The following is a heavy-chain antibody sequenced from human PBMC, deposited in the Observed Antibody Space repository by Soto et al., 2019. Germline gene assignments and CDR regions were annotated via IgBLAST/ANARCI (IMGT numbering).Heavy chain of an antibody. CDR3: ARDQRYDFWSGYSSRGYYGMDV. D-gene: IGHD3-3*01. V-gene: IGHV1-69*01. Sequence: QVQLVQSGAEVKKPGSSVKVSCKASGGTFSSYAISWVRQAPGQGLEWMGGSIPIFGTANYAQKFQGRVTITADESTRTAYMELSSLRSEDTAVYYCARDQRYDFWSGYSSRGYYGMDVWGQGTTVTVSS. J-gene: IGHJ6*02. CDR2: SIPIFGTA. CDR1: GGTFSSYA.